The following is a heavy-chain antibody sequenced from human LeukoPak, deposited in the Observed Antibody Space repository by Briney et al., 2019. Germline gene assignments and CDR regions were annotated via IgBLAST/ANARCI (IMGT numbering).Heavy chain of an antibody. V-gene: IGHV3-53*01. Sequence: GGSLRLSCAASGFTVSINYMSWVRQATRKGLEWVSVIYSGGNTYYADSVKGRFTISRDNSKNTVYLQMNSLRAEDTAVYYCARGETSSYDYWGQGTLVTVSA. D-gene: IGHD2-2*01. CDR1: GFTVSINY. CDR2: IYSGGNT. J-gene: IGHJ4*02. CDR3: ARGETSSYDY.